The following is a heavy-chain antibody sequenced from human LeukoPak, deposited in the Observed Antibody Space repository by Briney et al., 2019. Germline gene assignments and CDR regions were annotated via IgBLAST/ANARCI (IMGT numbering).Heavy chain of an antibody. Sequence: SETLSLTCAVSGDSITKYYWSWVRQPPGKGLEYIGFIHTRGNTGYNTSLKTRVTLTGDTSKNLLPLKLNSVTAADTAVYYCARLVVTSLLDWFDPWGQGALVIVSS. CDR3: ARLVVTSLLDWFDP. J-gene: IGHJ5*02. CDR1: GDSITKYY. D-gene: IGHD2-21*02. CDR2: IHTRGNT. V-gene: IGHV4-4*09.